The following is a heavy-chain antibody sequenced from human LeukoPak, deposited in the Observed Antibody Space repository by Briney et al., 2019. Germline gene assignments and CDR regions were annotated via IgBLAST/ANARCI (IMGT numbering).Heavy chain of an antibody. Sequence: ASVKVSCKASGYSLIVYYIHWVRQAPGQGLEWMGWINPRTGDTNYAPQFQGRLTMARDTSTSTAFMELNRLTSDDTAVYYCARVPGYFDPWGQGTLVTVSS. D-gene: IGHD6-13*01. CDR3: ARVPGYFDP. CDR2: INPRTGDT. J-gene: IGHJ5*02. CDR1: GYSLIVYY. V-gene: IGHV1-2*02.